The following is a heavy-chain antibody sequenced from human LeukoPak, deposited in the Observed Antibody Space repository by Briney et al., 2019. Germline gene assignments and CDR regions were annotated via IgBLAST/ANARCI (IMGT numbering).Heavy chain of an antibody. CDR3: ARALRLGELSLFGY. Sequence: GGSLRLSCAASGFTFSSYAMHWVRQAPGKGLEWVSYISSSSSTIYYADSVKGRFTISRDNAKNSLYLQMNSLRDEDTAVYYCARALRLGELSLFGYWGQGTLVTVSS. CDR1: GFTFSSYA. D-gene: IGHD3-16*02. V-gene: IGHV3-48*02. J-gene: IGHJ4*02. CDR2: ISSSSSTI.